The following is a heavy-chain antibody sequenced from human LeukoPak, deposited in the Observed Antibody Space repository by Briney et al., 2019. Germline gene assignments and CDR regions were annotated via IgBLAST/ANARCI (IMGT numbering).Heavy chain of an antibody. CDR2: INPNSGGT. CDR1: GYTFTGYY. Sequence: ASLKVSCKASGYTFTGYYMHWVRQAPGQGLEWMGWINPNSGGTNYAQKFQGRVTMTRDTSISTAYMELSRLRSDDTAVYYCARVRCTNGVCKYYFDYWGQGTLVTVSS. CDR3: ARVRCTNGVCKYYFDY. V-gene: IGHV1-2*02. J-gene: IGHJ4*02. D-gene: IGHD2-8*01.